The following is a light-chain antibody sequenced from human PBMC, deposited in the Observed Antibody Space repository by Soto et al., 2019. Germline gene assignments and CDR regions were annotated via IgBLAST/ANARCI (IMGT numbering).Light chain of an antibody. J-gene: IGKJ2*01. Sequence: DIQMTQSPSTLSASVGDRVTITCRASQSISNRLAWYQQKPGKAPKLLIYKASSLESGVPSRFSGGGSGTEFTLTISSLQPDDFATYYCQQYKSYLYTFGQGTKLESK. CDR3: QQYKSYLYT. CDR1: QSISNR. CDR2: KAS. V-gene: IGKV1-5*03.